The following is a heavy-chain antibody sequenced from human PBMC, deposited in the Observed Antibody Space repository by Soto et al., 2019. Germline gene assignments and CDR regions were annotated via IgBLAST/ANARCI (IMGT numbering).Heavy chain of an antibody. V-gene: IGHV1-18*01. CDR3: ARDRYDFWSGLSYNTFDY. D-gene: IGHD3-3*01. CDR2: ISAYNGNT. J-gene: IGHJ4*02. Sequence: GASVKVSCKASGYTFTSYGISWVRQAPGQGLEWMGWISAYNGNTNYAQKLQGRVTMTTDTSTSTAYMELRSLRSDDTAVYYCARDRYDFWSGLSYNTFDYWGQGTLVTVSS. CDR1: GYTFTSYG.